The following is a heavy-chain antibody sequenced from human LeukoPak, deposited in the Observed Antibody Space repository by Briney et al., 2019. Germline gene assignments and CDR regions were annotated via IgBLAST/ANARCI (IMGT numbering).Heavy chain of an antibody. D-gene: IGHD2-2*01. V-gene: IGHV4-39*01. CDR3: ARNLTEDCSRNSCSAGWFDP. J-gene: IGHJ5*02. Sequence: PSETLSLTCTVSGASISSGLHYWAWIRQSPGKGLEWIGSIYCTGNTKYNPYLKSPVSISVDTSKNQFSLTLSSVTAADTAVYYCARNLTEDCSRNSCSAGWFDPWGQGILVTVSS. CDR2: IYCTGNT. CDR1: GASISSGLHY.